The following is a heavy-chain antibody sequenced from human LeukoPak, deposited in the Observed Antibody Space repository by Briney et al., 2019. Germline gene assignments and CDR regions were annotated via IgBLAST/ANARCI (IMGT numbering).Heavy chain of an antibody. Sequence: PGGSLRLSCAASGFTFSSYGMHWVRQAPGKGLEWVAVISYDGSSKDYADSVKGRFTISRDNSKNTLYLQMNSLRAEDTAVYYCAKGKYYGGQPTIFDYWGQGTLVTVSS. CDR2: ISYDGSSK. J-gene: IGHJ4*02. CDR3: AKGKYYGGQPTIFDY. D-gene: IGHD4-23*01. CDR1: GFTFSSYG. V-gene: IGHV3-30*18.